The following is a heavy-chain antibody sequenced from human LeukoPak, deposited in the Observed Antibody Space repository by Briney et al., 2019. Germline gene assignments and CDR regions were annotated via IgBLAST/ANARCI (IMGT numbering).Heavy chain of an antibody. D-gene: IGHD3-9*01. CDR2: IFTSGSS. CDR3: ARDLGLTFDY. J-gene: IGHJ4*02. Sequence: PSETLSLTCTGSGGSISGYYWTWIRQPAGKGLECIGRIFTSGSSNYNPSLKSRVTMSVDKSKNPFSLKLSSVTAADTAIYYCARDLGLTFDYWGQGMLVTVSS. CDR1: GGSISGYY. V-gene: IGHV4-4*07.